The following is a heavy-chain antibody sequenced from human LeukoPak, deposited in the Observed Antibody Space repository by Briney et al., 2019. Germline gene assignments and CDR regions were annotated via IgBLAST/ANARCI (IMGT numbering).Heavy chain of an antibody. D-gene: IGHD6-19*01. J-gene: IGHJ5*02. CDR1: GYTFTVYY. CDR2: INPNSGGT. Sequence: ASVKVSFKASGYTFTVYYMHWVRQAPGQGLEWMGWINPNSGGTNYAQKFQGRVTMTRDTAISTAYMELSRLRSDDTAVYYCARARIAVGPPGNGNWFDPWGQGTLVTVSS. CDR3: ARARIAVGPPGNGNWFDP. V-gene: IGHV1-2*02.